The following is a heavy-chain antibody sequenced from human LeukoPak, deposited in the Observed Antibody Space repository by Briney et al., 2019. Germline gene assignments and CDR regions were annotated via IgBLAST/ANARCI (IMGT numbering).Heavy chain of an antibody. CDR2: IKQDGSEK. D-gene: IGHD3-9*01. J-gene: IGHJ3*02. CDR3: ARIGEGYDFLTGYSYKNDAFDI. V-gene: IGHV3-7*01. Sequence: GGSLRLSCAASGFIFSGYWMTWVRQAPGKGLEWVANIKQDGSEKCYVDSVKGRFTISRDNAKNSLYVQMDSLRAEDTAVYYCARIGEGYDFLTGYSYKNDAFDIWGQGTMVTVSS. CDR1: GFIFSGYW.